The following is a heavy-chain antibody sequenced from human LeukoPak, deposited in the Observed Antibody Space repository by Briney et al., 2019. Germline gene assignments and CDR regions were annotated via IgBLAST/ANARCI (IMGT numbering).Heavy chain of an antibody. CDR1: GFTFSSYG. J-gene: IGHJ4*02. Sequence: GGSLRLSCAASGFTFSSYGMNWVRQAPGKGLEWVSYISSSGSTIYYADSVKGRFTISRDNAKNSLYLQMNSLRAEDTAVYYRARGVYYYDSSGYSLFDYWGQGTLVTVSS. V-gene: IGHV3-48*03. D-gene: IGHD3-22*01. CDR3: ARGVYYYDSSGYSLFDY. CDR2: ISSSGSTI.